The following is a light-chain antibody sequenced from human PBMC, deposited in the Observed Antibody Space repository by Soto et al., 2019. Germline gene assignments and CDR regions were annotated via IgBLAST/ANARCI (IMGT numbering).Light chain of an antibody. J-gene: IGLJ3*02. CDR3: QTWGTGRV. Sequence: QSVLTQSPSASASLGASVKITCTLSSGHSSYAIVWYQQQPEKGPRYLMKVNSDGSHSKGDGIPDRFSGSSSGAERYLTISSLQSEDEADYYCQTWGTGRVFGGGTKLTVL. CDR2: VNSDGSH. V-gene: IGLV4-69*01. CDR1: SGHSSYA.